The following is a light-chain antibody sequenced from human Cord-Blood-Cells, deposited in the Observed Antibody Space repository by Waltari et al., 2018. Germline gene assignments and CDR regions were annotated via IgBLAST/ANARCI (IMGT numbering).Light chain of an antibody. CDR3: SSYAGSNNWV. CDR1: SSDVGGYNY. J-gene: IGLJ3*02. V-gene: IGLV2-8*01. CDR2: EVS. Sequence: QSALTQPPSASGSPRQSVTISCPAPSSDVGGYNYVSWYQQHPGKAPKPMIYEVSKRPSGVPDRFSGSKSGNTASLTVSGLQAEDEADYYCSSYAGSNNWVFGGGTKLTVL.